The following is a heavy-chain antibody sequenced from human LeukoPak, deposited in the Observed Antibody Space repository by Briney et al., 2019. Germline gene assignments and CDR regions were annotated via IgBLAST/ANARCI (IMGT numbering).Heavy chain of an antibody. CDR1: GFTFNNYA. CDR3: ARHLYGDYAYDY. Sequence: GGSLRLSCAASGFTFNNYAMNWVRQAPGKGLEWVSHISTSSSTIYYADSVKGRFTISRDNAKNSLYLQMNSLRAEDTAVYHCARHLYGDYAYDYWGQGTLVTVSS. D-gene: IGHD4-17*01. CDR2: ISTSSSTI. J-gene: IGHJ4*02. V-gene: IGHV3-48*01.